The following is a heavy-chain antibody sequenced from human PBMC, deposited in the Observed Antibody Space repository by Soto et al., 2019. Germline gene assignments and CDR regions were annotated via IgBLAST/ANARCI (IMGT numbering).Heavy chain of an antibody. J-gene: IGHJ6*03. D-gene: IGHD3-10*01. CDR1: GFTFSSYG. Sequence: QVQLVESGGGVVQPGRSLRLSCAASGFTFSSYGMHWVRQAPGKGLEWVAVIWYDGSNRYYADSVKGRFTISRDNSKNPLYLQMNSLISEDTAVYYGARGRSGTPVALLSYYYCMDVWGKGTTVTVSS. CDR2: IWYDGSNR. CDR3: ARGRSGTPVALLSYYYCMDV. V-gene: IGHV3-33*01.